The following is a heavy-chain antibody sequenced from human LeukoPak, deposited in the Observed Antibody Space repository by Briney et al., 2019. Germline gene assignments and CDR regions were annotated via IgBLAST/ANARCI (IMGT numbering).Heavy chain of an antibody. CDR2: ISGSGGST. CDR3: AKFASNFYDILTGYSKYYFDY. CDR1: GFTFSSYW. D-gene: IGHD3-9*01. J-gene: IGHJ4*02. Sequence: PGGSLRLSCAASGFTFSSYWMSWVRQAPGKGLEWVSAISGSGGSTYYADSVKGRFTISRDNSKNTLYLQMNSLRAEDTAVYYCAKFASNFYDILTGYSKYYFDYWGQGTLVTVSS. V-gene: IGHV3-23*01.